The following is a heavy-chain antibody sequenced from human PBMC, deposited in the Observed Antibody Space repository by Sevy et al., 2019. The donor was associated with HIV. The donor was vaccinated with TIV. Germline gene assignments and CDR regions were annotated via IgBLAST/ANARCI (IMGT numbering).Heavy chain of an antibody. Sequence: GGSLRLSCAVSGFTFSRYWMSWVRQAPGKGLEWVANIKEDGSETKYVDSVKGRFTISRDNAKNLLFLQMKSLRAEDTAVYYCARERDGYNYGLDYWGQGTLVTVSS. V-gene: IGHV3-7*01. D-gene: IGHD5-12*01. CDR3: ARERDGYNYGLDY. J-gene: IGHJ4*02. CDR2: IKEDGSET. CDR1: GFTFSRYW.